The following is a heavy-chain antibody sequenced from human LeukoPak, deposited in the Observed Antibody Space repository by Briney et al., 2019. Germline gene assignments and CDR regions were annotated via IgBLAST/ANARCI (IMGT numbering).Heavy chain of an antibody. CDR1: GYSFTSYW. Sequence: GESLKISCKGSGYSFTSYWVGWVRQMPGKGLEWMGIIYPGDSNTRYSPSFQGQVTISADKSISTAYLQWSSLKASDTAMYYCARLGDTAMDYFDYWGQGALVTVSS. J-gene: IGHJ4*02. V-gene: IGHV5-51*01. D-gene: IGHD5-18*01. CDR2: IYPGDSNT. CDR3: ARLGDTAMDYFDY.